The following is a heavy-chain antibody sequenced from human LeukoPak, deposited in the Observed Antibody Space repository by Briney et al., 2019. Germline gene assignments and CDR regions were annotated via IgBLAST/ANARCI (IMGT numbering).Heavy chain of an antibody. D-gene: IGHD6-6*01. Sequence: SETLSLTCTVSGGSISSSSYYWGWIRQPPGKGLEWIGSIYYSGSTYYNPSLKSRVTISVDTSKNQFSLKLSSVTAADTAVYYCARDRDYSSSPVDYWGQGTLVTVSS. CDR2: IYYSGST. V-gene: IGHV4-39*02. CDR3: ARDRDYSSSPVDY. CDR1: GGSISSSSYY. J-gene: IGHJ4*02.